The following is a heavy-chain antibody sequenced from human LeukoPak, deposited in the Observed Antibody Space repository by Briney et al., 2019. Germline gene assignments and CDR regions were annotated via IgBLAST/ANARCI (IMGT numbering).Heavy chain of an antibody. Sequence: GGSLRLSCAASGFIFNNYGLIWVRQAPGKGLEWVSAISNDGGGTNYADFVKGRFTISRDNSKKTLFLQMNSLRAEDTALYYCAKGSSAYFADLWGQETLVTVSS. J-gene: IGHJ5*02. CDR1: GFIFNNYG. CDR3: AKGSSAYFADL. V-gene: IGHV3-23*01. CDR2: ISNDGGGT. D-gene: IGHD2/OR15-2a*01.